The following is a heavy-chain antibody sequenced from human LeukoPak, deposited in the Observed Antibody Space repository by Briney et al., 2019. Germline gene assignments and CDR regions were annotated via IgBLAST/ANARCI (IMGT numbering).Heavy chain of an antibody. J-gene: IGHJ4*02. V-gene: IGHV3-30*18. D-gene: IGHD2-2*01. CDR1: GFTFSSYG. Sequence: GGSLRLSCAASGFTFSSYGMHWVRQAPGKGLEWVAVISYDGSNKYYADSVKGRFTISRDNSKNTLYLQMNSLRAEDTAVYYCAKISDVVVPAATYFDYWGQGTLVTVSS. CDR3: AKISDVVVPAATYFDY. CDR2: ISYDGSNK.